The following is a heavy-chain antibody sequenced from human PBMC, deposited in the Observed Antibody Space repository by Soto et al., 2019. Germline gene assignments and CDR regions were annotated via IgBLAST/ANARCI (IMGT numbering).Heavy chain of an antibody. J-gene: IGHJ6*02. CDR2: IIPISETT. D-gene: IGHD2-2*01. Sequence: HVQLVQSGAEVKKPGSSVKVSCKASGGTFSSYAISWVRQAPGQGLEWMGGIIPISETTNYAQKFQGRVTITADESKSTAYMELSSLRSEDTAVYYCARSHGSSTSLEIYYYYYYGMDVWGQGTTVTVSS. CDR3: ARSHGSSTSLEIYYYYYYGMDV. CDR1: GGTFSSYA. V-gene: IGHV1-69*01.